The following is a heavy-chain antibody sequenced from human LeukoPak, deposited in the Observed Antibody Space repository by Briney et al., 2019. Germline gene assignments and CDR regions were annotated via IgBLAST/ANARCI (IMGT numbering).Heavy chain of an antibody. D-gene: IGHD3-22*01. V-gene: IGHV4-61*02. CDR1: GGSISSGSYY. Sequence: SETLSLTCTVSGGSISSGSYYWSWIRRPAGKGLEWIGRIYTSGSTNYNPSLKSRVTISVDTSKNQFSLKLSSVTAADTAVYYCAREKYYYDSSGYASEWYFDLWGRGTLVTVSS. J-gene: IGHJ2*01. CDR2: IYTSGST. CDR3: AREKYYYDSSGYASEWYFDL.